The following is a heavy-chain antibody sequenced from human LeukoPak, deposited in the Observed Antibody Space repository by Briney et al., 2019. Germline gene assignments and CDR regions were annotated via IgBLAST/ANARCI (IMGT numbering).Heavy chain of an antibody. CDR3: ARDLSLYYDSSGYYSLDY. J-gene: IGHJ4*02. CDR2: ISSSSSYI. CDR1: GFTFSSYS. Sequence: GGSLRLSCAASGFTFSSYSMNWVRQAPGRGLEWVSSISSSSSYIYYADSVKGRFTISRDNAKNSLYLQMNSLRAEDTAVYYCARDLSLYYDSSGYYSLDYWGQGTLVTVSS. V-gene: IGHV3-21*01. D-gene: IGHD3-22*01.